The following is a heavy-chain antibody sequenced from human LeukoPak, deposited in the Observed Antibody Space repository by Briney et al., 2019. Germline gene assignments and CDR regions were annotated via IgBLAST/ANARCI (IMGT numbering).Heavy chain of an antibody. CDR1: GYTFTGYY. CDR3: ARPTSGLYYYDSSGWGFDY. Sequence: ASVKVSCKASGYTFTGYYMHWVRQAPGQGLEWMGWINPNSGGTNYAQKFQGRVTMTRDTSISTAYMELSRLRFDDTAVYYCARPTSGLYYYDSSGWGFDYWGQGTLVTVSS. CDR2: INPNSGGT. D-gene: IGHD3-22*01. V-gene: IGHV1-2*02. J-gene: IGHJ4*02.